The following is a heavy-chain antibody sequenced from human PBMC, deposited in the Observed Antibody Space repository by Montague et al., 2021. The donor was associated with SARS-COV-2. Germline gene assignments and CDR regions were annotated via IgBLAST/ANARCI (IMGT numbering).Heavy chain of an antibody. J-gene: IGHJ4*02. CDR2: VYYSGNT. D-gene: IGHD6-19*01. CDR3: ARDRGSRLPSFFDY. V-gene: IGHV4-39*07. CDR1: GGSISNSNYY. Sequence: SETLSLTCTVSGGSISNSNYYWGWIRQPPGKGLEWIGSVYYSGNTYHNPSLKSRVSISVDTSKSQLSLKVMSVTAADTAVYYCARDRGSRLPSFFDYWGQGILVTVSS.